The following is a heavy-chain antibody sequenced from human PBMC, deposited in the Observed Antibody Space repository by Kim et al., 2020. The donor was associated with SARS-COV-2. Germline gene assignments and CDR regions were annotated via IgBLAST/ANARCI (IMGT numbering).Heavy chain of an antibody. Sequence: GGSLRLSCAASGFTFSSYAMSWVRQAPGKGLEWVSAISGSGGSTYYADSVKGRFTISRDNSKNTLYLQMNSLRAEDTAVYYCAKEEIDSYDILTGYYNRDYWGQGTLVTVSS. D-gene: IGHD3-9*01. CDR1: GFTFSSYA. CDR3: AKEEIDSYDILTGYYNRDY. J-gene: IGHJ4*02. V-gene: IGHV3-23*01. CDR2: ISGSGGST.